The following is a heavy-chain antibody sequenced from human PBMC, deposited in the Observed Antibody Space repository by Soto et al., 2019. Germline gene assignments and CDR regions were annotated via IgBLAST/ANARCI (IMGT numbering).Heavy chain of an antibody. CDR1: GGSFSVYY. D-gene: IGHD2-15*01. Sequence: SETLSLTCAVYGGSFSVYYWSWIRQPPGKGLEWIGEINHSGSTNSNPSLKSRVTISVDTSKNQFSLKLSSVTAADTAVYYCARVRTLRGRRSREYYYMDVWGKGTTVTVSS. CDR2: INHSGST. V-gene: IGHV4-34*01. CDR3: ARVRTLRGRRSREYYYMDV. J-gene: IGHJ6*03.